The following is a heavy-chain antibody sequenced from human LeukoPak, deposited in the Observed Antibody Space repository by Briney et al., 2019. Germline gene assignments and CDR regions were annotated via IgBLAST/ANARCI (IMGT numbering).Heavy chain of an antibody. CDR3: AREVAYCGGDCPTDAFDI. J-gene: IGHJ3*02. CDR2: ISSSSSYI. V-gene: IGHV3-21*01. Sequence: GGSLRLSCTASGFTFSSYWLTWVRQAPGKGLEWVSSISSSSSYIYYADSVKGRFTISRDNAKNSLYLQMNSLRAEDTAVYYCAREVAYCGGDCPTDAFDIWGQGTMVTVSS. D-gene: IGHD2-21*02. CDR1: GFTFSSYW.